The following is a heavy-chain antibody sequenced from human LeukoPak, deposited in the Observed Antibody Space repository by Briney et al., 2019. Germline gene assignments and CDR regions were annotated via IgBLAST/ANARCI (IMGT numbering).Heavy chain of an antibody. CDR1: GFTFTTYS. CDR3: ARGHTAVTRHFDF. V-gene: IGHV3-21*01. J-gene: IGHJ4*02. CDR2: ISSGSSAI. Sequence: GGSLRLSCEASGFTFTTYSMTWVRQAPGKGLEWVSIISSGSSAIFSADALKGRFTISRDGAKNLLYLDMNSLRAEDTAVYYCARGHTAVTRHFDFWGQGTLVTVSS. D-gene: IGHD4-17*01.